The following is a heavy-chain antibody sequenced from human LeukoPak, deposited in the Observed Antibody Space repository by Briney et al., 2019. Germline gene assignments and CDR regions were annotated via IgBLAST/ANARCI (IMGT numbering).Heavy chain of an antibody. Sequence: SETLSLTCTVSGGSISSYYWSWIRQPAGKGLEWIGRIYTSGSTNYNPSLKSRVTMSVDTSKNQFSLKLSSVTAADTAVYYCARAPWTRIGYSSGAFDIWGQGTMVTVSS. CDR1: GGSISSYY. J-gene: IGHJ3*02. D-gene: IGHD5-18*01. V-gene: IGHV4-4*07. CDR2: IYTSGST. CDR3: ARAPWTRIGYSSGAFDI.